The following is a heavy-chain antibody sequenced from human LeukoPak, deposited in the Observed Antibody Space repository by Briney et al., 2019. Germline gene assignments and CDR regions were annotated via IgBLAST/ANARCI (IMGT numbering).Heavy chain of an antibody. J-gene: IGHJ4*02. CDR1: GFTFSSYA. Sequence: GGSLRLSRAASGFTFSSYAMHWVRQAPGKGLEWVAVISYDGSNKYYADSVKGRFTISRDNSKNTLYLQMNSLRAEDTAVYYCARDQGATVVTHFDYWGQGTLVTVSS. CDR3: ARDQGATVVTHFDY. CDR2: ISYDGSNK. D-gene: IGHD4-23*01. V-gene: IGHV3-30*01.